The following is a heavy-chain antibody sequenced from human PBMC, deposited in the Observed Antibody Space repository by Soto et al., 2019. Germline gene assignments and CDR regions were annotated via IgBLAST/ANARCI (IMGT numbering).Heavy chain of an antibody. CDR3: ARDLRTDYYDSSAINPAYFDY. Sequence: GASVKVSCKASGYTFTSYYMHWVRQAPGQGLEWMGIINPSGGSTSYAQKFQGRVTMTRDTSTSTVYMELSSLRSEDTAVYYCARDLRTDYYDSSAINPAYFDYWGQGTLVTVSS. CDR1: GYTFTSYY. J-gene: IGHJ4*02. CDR2: INPSGGST. D-gene: IGHD3-22*01. V-gene: IGHV1-46*01.